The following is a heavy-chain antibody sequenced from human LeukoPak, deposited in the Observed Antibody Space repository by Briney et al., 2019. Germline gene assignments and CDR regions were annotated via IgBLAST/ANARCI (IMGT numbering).Heavy chain of an antibody. CDR2: INPNSGGT. CDR1: GYTFTGYY. V-gene: IGHV1-2*02. CDR3: ARDQRGSGGLDY. J-gene: IGHJ4*02. Sequence: ASVKVSCKASGYTFTGYYMHWVRQAPGQRLEWMGWINPNSGGTNYAQKFQGRVTMTRDTSISPAYMELSRLGSDDTAVYYCARDQRGSGGLDYWGQGTLVTVSS. D-gene: IGHD3-10*01.